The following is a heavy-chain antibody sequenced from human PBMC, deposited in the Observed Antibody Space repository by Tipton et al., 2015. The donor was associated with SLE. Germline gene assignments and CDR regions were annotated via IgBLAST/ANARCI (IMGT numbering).Heavy chain of an antibody. V-gene: IGHV4-4*02. CDR3: ARGGLGRGSGWSGAFAP. CDR2: IYHSGSA. Sequence: SLRLSCAVSGGSISSSNWWSWVRQPPGKGLEWIGEIYHSGSANYNPSLKSRVTISVDTSKNQFSLKLSSVTAADTAVYYCARGGLGRGSGWSGAFAPWGQGTLVTVSS. CDR1: GGSISSSNW. D-gene: IGHD6-19*01. J-gene: IGHJ5*02.